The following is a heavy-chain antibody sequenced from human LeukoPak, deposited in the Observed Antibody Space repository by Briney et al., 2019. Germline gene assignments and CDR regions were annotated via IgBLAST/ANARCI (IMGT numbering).Heavy chain of an antibody. CDR3: ARGSESSGYTWFDP. V-gene: IGHV4-59*01. CDR2: ISYSGST. J-gene: IGHJ5*02. CDR1: GGSIGTYY. D-gene: IGHD3-22*01. Sequence: SETLSLTCTVSGGSIGTYYWSWIRQPPGKGLEWIGYISYSGSTNYNPSLKSRVTISVDTSKNQYSLRLSSVTAADTAVYYCARGSESSGYTWFDPWGQGTLVTVSS.